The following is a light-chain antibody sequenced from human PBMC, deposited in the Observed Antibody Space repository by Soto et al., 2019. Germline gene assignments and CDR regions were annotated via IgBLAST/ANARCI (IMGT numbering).Light chain of an antibody. Sequence: QSVLTQPPSASGTPGQRVTISCSGSSSNIGSNTVNWYQQFPGTAPALLIYNNNQRPSGVPDRFSDSKSGTSASLAISGLQSEDEADYFCAAWDHSLTAYAFGTGTKV. J-gene: IGLJ1*01. CDR1: SSNIGSNT. V-gene: IGLV1-44*01. CDR2: NNN. CDR3: AAWDHSLTAYA.